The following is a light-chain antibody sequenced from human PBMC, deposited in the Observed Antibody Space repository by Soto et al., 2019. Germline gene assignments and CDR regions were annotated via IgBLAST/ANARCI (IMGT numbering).Light chain of an antibody. J-gene: IGKJ4*01. CDR2: GAS. V-gene: IGKV3-15*01. CDR3: QHYNTWPLT. Sequence: EIVMTQSPATLSVSPGEGATLSCRASQSVSNKLAWYQQKPDQAPRLLIFGASTRATGIPARYSGSGSGTDFALTISSLQAEDFAIYYCQHYNTWPLTFGGGNMVEIK. CDR1: QSVSNK.